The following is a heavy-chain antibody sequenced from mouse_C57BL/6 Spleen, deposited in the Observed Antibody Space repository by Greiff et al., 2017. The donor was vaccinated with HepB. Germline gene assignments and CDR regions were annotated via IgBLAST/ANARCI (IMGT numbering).Heavy chain of an antibody. J-gene: IGHJ3*01. CDR1: GYTFTSYW. CDR2: IDPSDSYT. Sequence: QVQLKQPGAELVMPGASVKLSCKASGYTFTSYWMHWVKQRPGQGLEWIGEIDPSDSYTNYNQKFKGKSTLTVDKSSSTAYMQLSSLTSEDSAVYYCAREDYYGTAWFAYWGQGTLVTVSA. CDR3: AREDYYGTAWFAY. V-gene: IGHV1-69*01. D-gene: IGHD1-1*01.